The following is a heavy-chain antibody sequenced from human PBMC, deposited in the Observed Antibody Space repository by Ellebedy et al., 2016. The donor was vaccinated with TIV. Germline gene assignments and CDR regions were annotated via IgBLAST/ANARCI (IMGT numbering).Heavy chain of an antibody. CDR1: GFSFSTFD. V-gene: IGHV3-13*01. D-gene: IGHD2-8*01. J-gene: IGHJ3*02. Sequence: GESLKISXAASGFSFSTFDMSWVRQATGKGLEWVSAIGTAGDTYYPGSVKGRFTISRDNSKNTLYLQMTSLRAEDTAIYYCAKDRVSANGVFDPFDNWGQGTLVTVSS. CDR3: AKDRVSANGVFDPFDN. CDR2: IGTAGDT.